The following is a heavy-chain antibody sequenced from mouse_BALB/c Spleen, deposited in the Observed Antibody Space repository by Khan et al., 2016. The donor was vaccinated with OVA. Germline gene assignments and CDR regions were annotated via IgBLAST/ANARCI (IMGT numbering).Heavy chain of an antibody. Sequence: VQLQQSGPELVKPGASVKMSCKASGYTFTSYVMHWVKQKPGLGLEWTGYLYPFNDDTKYNEKFKGKATLTSDKSSSTAYMELSRLTSEDSAVYYCAPVGNYYVSFAYWGQGTLVTVSA. D-gene: IGHD1-1*01. V-gene: IGHV1S136*01. CDR2: LYPFNDDT. CDR1: GYTFTSYV. CDR3: APVGNYYVSFAY. J-gene: IGHJ3*01.